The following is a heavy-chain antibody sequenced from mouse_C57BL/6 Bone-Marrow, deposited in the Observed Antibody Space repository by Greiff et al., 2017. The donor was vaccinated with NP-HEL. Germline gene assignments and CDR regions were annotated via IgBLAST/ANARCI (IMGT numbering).Heavy chain of an antibody. V-gene: IGHV5-12*01. J-gene: IGHJ4*01. CDR1: GFTFSDYY. CDR3: ARLGRGDYAMDY. D-gene: IGHD4-1*01. Sequence: EVQGVESGGGLVQPGGSLKLSCAASGFTFSDYYMYWVRQTPEKRLEWVAYISNGGGSTYYPDTVKGRFTISRDNAKNTLYLQMSRLKSEDTAMYYCARLGRGDYAMDYWGQGTSVTVSS. CDR2: ISNGGGST.